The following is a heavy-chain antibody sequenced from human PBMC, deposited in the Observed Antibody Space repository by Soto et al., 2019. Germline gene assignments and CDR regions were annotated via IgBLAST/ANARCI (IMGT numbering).Heavy chain of an antibody. CDR1: GGTFSSYA. D-gene: IGHD3-16*02. Sequence: SVKVSCKASGGTFSSYAISWVRQAPGQGLEWMGGIIPIFGTANYAQKFQGRVTITADESTSTAYMELSSLRSEDTAVYYCARLPELRLGELSLFYYFDYWGQGTLVTVSS. CDR2: IIPIFGTA. J-gene: IGHJ4*02. V-gene: IGHV1-69*13. CDR3: ARLPELRLGELSLFYYFDY.